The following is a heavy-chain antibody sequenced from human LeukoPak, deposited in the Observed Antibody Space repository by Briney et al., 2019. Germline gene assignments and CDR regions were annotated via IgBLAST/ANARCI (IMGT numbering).Heavy chain of an antibody. CDR3: AKHHRPVAGRGIYYFDY. Sequence: PGRSLRLSCAASGFIFNSYGMHWVRQAPGKGLEWVAVIWYDGSSKYYADSVKGRFTISRDDSKNTLYLQMNSLRAEDTAIYYCAKHHRPVAGRGIYYFDYWGQGTLVTVSS. CDR2: IWYDGSSK. J-gene: IGHJ4*02. CDR1: GFIFNSYG. D-gene: IGHD6-19*01. V-gene: IGHV3-33*06.